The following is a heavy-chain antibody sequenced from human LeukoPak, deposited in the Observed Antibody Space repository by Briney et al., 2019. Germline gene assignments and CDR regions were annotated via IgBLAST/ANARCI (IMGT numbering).Heavy chain of an antibody. CDR2: ISYSGKT. Sequence: PSETLSLTCAVSGDSITNVISYWAWIRQPPGEGLEWMGTISYSGKTYYNPSFRSRITISVDTSKSQFSLNLTSVTAADTALFFCARHQGSPSSSGYDVWGPGTRVTVSS. CDR3: ARHQGSPSSSGYDV. V-gene: IGHV4-39*01. CDR1: GDSITNVISY. D-gene: IGHD3-3*01. J-gene: IGHJ4*02.